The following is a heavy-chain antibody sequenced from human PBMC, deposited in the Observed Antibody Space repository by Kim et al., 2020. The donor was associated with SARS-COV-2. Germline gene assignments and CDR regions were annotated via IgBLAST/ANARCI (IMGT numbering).Heavy chain of an antibody. J-gene: IGHJ4*02. V-gene: IGHV3-21*01. Sequence: GGSLRLSCSTSGFTFSTYTMTWVRQAPGKGLQWVSSISMSGTYIHYAESLKGRFTISRDNANNSLYLQMVGLRVDDTAVYYCATVIPVGSRSFYVDNWGLGTLVTVSS. CDR3: ATVIPVGSRSFYVDN. D-gene: IGHD3-10*01. CDR1: GFTFSTYT. CDR2: ISMSGTYI.